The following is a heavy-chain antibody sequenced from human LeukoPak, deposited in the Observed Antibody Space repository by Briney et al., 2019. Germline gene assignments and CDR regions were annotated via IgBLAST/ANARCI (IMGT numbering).Heavy chain of an antibody. CDR1: TLTFSSYV. CDR2: VSGSGGTT. D-gene: IGHD3-10*01. V-gene: IGHV3-23*01. Sequence: GGSLRLSCAASTLTFSSYVMTWVRQAPGKGLEWVAIVSGSGGTTDYADSVKGRFTISRDNAKNSLYLQMNSLRAEDTAVYYCARETRITMVRGPTGGFDPWGQGTLVTVSS. J-gene: IGHJ5*02. CDR3: ARETRITMVRGPTGGFDP.